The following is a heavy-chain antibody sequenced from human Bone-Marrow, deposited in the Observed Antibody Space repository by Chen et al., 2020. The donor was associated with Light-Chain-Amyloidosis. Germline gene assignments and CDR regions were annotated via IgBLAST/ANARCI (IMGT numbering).Heavy chain of an antibody. CDR1: EYTISAYW. V-gene: IGHV5-51*01. CDR2: IYPSDSDT. J-gene: IGHJ4*02. Sequence: EVHLGKSGPELKKPGESLKVCYKTSEYTISAYWIGWVRQTPGKGLEWMVVIYPSDSDTRYSPSFQGQVTISSDKSISTSYLQWNSLKASDTSMYFCAKKSLATGYDSWGQGTLVTVSS. D-gene: IGHD6-25*01. CDR3: AKKSLATGYDS.